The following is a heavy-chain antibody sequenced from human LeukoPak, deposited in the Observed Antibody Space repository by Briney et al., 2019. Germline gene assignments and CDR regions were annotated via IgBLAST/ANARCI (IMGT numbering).Heavy chain of an antibody. D-gene: IGHD3-10*02. CDR2: IKSDDYGT. CDR3: AELGITMIGGV. CDR1: GFTISTYW. Sequence: GGSLRLSCEASGFTISTYWMHWVHQAPGKGLVWVSRIKSDDYGTLYADSVKGRFTISRDNAKNTLYLQMNSLRAEDTAVYYCAELGITMIGGVWGKGTTVTISS. V-gene: IGHV3-74*01. J-gene: IGHJ6*04.